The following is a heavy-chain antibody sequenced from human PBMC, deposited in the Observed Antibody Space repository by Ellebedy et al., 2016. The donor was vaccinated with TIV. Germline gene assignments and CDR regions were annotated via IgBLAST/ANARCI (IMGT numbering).Heavy chain of an antibody. CDR1: GFTFSDHY. J-gene: IGHJ6*03. D-gene: IGHD3-9*01. V-gene: IGHV3-72*01. CDR3: ARVGTELVTVEEYYYYMDV. Sequence: GGSLRLSCAASGFTFSDHYMDWVRQAPGKGLEWVARTRNKANSYTTEYAASVKGRFTISRDDSKNLLYLHMNSLKTEDTAVYYCARVGTELVTVEEYYYYMDVWGKGTTVTVSS. CDR2: TRNKANSYTT.